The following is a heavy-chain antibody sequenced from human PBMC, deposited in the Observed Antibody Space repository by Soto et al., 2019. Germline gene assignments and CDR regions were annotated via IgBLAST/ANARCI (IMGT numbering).Heavy chain of an antibody. J-gene: IGHJ4*02. D-gene: IGHD1-1*01. CDR2: ISYDGSNK. Sequence: GGSLRLSCAASGFTFSSYGMHWVRQAPGKGLEWVAVISYDGSNKYYADSVKGRFTISRDNSKNTLYLQMNSLRAEDTAVYYCAKDLERYSRNYYFDYWGQGTLVTAPQ. CDR3: AKDLERYSRNYYFDY. V-gene: IGHV3-30*18. CDR1: GFTFSSYG.